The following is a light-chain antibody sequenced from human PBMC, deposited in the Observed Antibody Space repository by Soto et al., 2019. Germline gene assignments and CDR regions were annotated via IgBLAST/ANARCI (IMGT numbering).Light chain of an antibody. CDR2: GNS. V-gene: IGLV1-40*01. CDR3: QSYDSSLSVV. J-gene: IGLJ2*01. CDR1: SSNIGAGYD. Sequence: QSVLTQPPSVSGAPGQRVTISCTGSSSNIGAGYDVHWYQQLPGTAPKLLIYGNSNRPPGLPDRFSGSKYGTSASLAITGLRAEDEADYYCQSYDSSLSVVFGGGTKLTVL.